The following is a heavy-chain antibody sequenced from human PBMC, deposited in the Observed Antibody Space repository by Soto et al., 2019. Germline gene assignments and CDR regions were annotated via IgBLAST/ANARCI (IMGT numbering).Heavy chain of an antibody. J-gene: IGHJ6*02. CDR2: ISYDGSNK. D-gene: IGHD6-13*01. Sequence: QVQLVESGGGVVQPGRSLRLSCAASGFTFSSYGMHWVRQAPGKGLEWVAVISYDGSNKYYADSVKGRFTISRDNSKNTLYLQMNSLRAEDTTVYYCAKDGIAAAGTWGMDVWGQGTTVTVSS. CDR3: AKDGIAAAGTWGMDV. V-gene: IGHV3-30*18. CDR1: GFTFSSYG.